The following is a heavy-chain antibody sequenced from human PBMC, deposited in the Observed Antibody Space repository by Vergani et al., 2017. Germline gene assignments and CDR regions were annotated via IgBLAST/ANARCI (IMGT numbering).Heavy chain of an antibody. CDR3: ARDVAHPNYEFWSGYYRGDAFDI. Sequence: QVQLQESGPGLVKPSETLSLTCTVSGGSISSYYWSWIRQPPGKGLEWIGYIYYSGSTNYNPSLKSRVTISVDTSKNQFSLKLSSVTAADTAVYYCARDVAHPNYEFWSGYYRGDAFDIWGQGTMVTVSS. CDR2: IYYSGST. CDR1: GGSISSYY. D-gene: IGHD3-3*01. J-gene: IGHJ3*02. V-gene: IGHV4-59*01.